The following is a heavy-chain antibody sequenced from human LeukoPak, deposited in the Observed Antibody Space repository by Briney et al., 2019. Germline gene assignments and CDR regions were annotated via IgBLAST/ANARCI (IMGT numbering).Heavy chain of an antibody. D-gene: IGHD2-2*01. Sequence: TGGSLRLSCATSGFNFSTNWMGWVRQVPGKGLEWVANVKSDGSEKNYVDSVKGRFIISRDKAKNSVYLQMNSLTVEDTAVYFCASTTDILGYCSSTSCAFDYWGQGPLVTVSS. CDR1: GFNFSTNW. V-gene: IGHV3-7*01. CDR2: VKSDGSEK. CDR3: ASTTDILGYCSSTSCAFDY. J-gene: IGHJ4*02.